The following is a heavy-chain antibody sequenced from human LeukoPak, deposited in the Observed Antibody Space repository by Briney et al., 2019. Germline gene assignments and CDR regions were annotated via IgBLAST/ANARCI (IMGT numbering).Heavy chain of an antibody. CDR1: GGSISDYY. J-gene: IGHJ6*03. CDR3: ARGDFCSSTNCYLRPMDV. V-gene: IGHV4-59*01. CDR2: IYYSGST. D-gene: IGHD2-2*01. Sequence: SETLSLTCTVSGGSISDYYWNWIRQPPGKGLEWVGYIYYSGSTTYNPSLKSRVTMSVDTAKNQFSLKLRSVTAADTAVYYCARGDFCSSTNCYLRPMDVWGKGTTVTVSS.